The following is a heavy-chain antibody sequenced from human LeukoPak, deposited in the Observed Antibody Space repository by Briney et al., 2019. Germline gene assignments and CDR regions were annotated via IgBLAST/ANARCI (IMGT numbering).Heavy chain of an antibody. V-gene: IGHV3-23*01. Sequence: GGSLRLSCAASGFTFSSYSMNWVRQAPGKGLEWVSAISGSGGSTYYADSVKGRFTISRDNSKNTLYLQMNSLRAEDTAVYYCAKNLNLAYFDYWGQGTLVTVSS. J-gene: IGHJ4*02. D-gene: IGHD3-3*02. CDR3: AKNLNLAYFDY. CDR2: ISGSGGST. CDR1: GFTFSSYS.